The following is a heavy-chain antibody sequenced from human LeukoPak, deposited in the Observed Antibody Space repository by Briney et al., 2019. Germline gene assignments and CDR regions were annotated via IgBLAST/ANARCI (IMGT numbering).Heavy chain of an antibody. V-gene: IGHV3-66*02. CDR2: IYSGGST. CDR3: AREDISGNLWANDAFDI. CDR1: GFTVSSNY. Sequence: PGGSLRLSCAASGFTVSSNYMSWVRQAPGKGLEWVSVIYSGGSTYYADSVKGRFTISRDNSKNTLYLQMNSLRAEDTAVYYCAREDISGNLWANDAFDIWGQGTMVTVSS. D-gene: IGHD3-22*01. J-gene: IGHJ3*02.